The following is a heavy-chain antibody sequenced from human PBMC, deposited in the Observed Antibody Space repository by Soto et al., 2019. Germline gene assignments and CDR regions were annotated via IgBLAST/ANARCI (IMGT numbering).Heavy chain of an antibody. D-gene: IGHD3-3*01. J-gene: IGHJ6*02. CDR2: IYHSGST. CDR3: ARLLRFLEWLLSILYYYGMDV. CDR1: GGSISSGGYS. Sequence: SETLSLTCAVSGGSISSGGYSWSWIRQPPGKGLEWIGYIYHSGSTYYNPSLKSRVTISVDRSKNQFSLKLSSVTAADTAVYYCARLLRFLEWLLSILYYYGMDVWGQGTTVTVSS. V-gene: IGHV4-30-2*01.